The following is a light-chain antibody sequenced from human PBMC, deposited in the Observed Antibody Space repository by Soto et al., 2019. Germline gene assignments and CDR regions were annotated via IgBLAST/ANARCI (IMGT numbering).Light chain of an antibody. V-gene: IGLV3-21*04. CDR1: NIGDKR. J-gene: IGLJ1*01. CDR3: QVWDIMTDNYV. Sequence: SYELTQPPSVSVAPEKTATITCGGTNIGDKRVHWYRQKPGQAPVLLISYDSDRPSGIPERFSGSNSGNTATLTISRVEALDEADYYCQVWDIMTDNYVFGGGTKLTVL. CDR2: YDS.